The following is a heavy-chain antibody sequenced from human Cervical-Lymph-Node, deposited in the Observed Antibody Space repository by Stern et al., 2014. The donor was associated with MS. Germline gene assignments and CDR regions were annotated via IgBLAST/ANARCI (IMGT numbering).Heavy chain of an antibody. J-gene: IGHJ4*02. Sequence: QLQLQESGPGLVKPSQTLSLTCTVSGASISSGTSYWSWIRLPAGGGLAWIGRPHDSGATYYNPPLKRPVTISRAQPKNQFSLNLNSVTAADTAVYYCARGHWELLGNNYFDSWGQGTLVTVSS. CDR3: ARGHWELLGNNYFDS. CDR1: GASISSGTSY. CDR2: PHDSGAT. V-gene: IGHV4-61*02. D-gene: IGHD1-26*01.